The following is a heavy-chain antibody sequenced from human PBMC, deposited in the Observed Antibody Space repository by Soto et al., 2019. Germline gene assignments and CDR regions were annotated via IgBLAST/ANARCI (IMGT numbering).Heavy chain of an antibody. D-gene: IGHD5-12*01. V-gene: IGHV1-69*13. CDR1: GGTFSSYA. CDR3: ARRAGYEYELDYYYYGMDV. J-gene: IGHJ6*02. CDR2: IIPIFGTA. Sequence: ASVKVSCKASGGTFSSYAISWVRQAPGQGLEWMGGIIPIFGTANYAQKFQGRVTITADESTSTAYMELSSLRSEDTAAYYCARRAGYEYELDYYYYGMDVWGQGTTVTVSS.